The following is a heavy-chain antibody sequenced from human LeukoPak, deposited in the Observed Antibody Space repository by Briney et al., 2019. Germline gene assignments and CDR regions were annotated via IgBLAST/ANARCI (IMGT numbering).Heavy chain of an antibody. CDR2: IFYSGST. D-gene: IGHD3-3*01. J-gene: IGHJ4*02. CDR1: GGSISSGGYY. CDR3: ARASTIFGVVFAF. V-gene: IGHV4-31*03. Sequence: SETLSLTCTVSGGSISSGGYYWSWIRQPPGEGLEWIGYIFYSGSTYYNPSLKSRVNISVDTSKNQLSPNLSSVTAADTAVYYCARASTIFGVVFAFWGQGTVVTVSS.